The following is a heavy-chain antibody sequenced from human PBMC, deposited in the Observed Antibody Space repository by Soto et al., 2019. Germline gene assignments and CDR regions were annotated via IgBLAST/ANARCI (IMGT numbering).Heavy chain of an antibody. CDR3: VRERHDNSGYSMGYCYYGIDV. CDR1: GFTFSDHY. D-gene: IGHD3-22*01. V-gene: IGHV3-72*01. CDR2: ARNKVYSYTT. J-gene: IGHJ6*02. Sequence: GGSLRLSCAASGFTFSDHYMDWVRQAPGQGLEWVGRARNKVYSYTTEYAASVKVRFTISRDDSKKSLHLQMNSLKTEDTAVYYFVRERHDNSGYSMGYCYYGIDVWGQGTTVTVSS.